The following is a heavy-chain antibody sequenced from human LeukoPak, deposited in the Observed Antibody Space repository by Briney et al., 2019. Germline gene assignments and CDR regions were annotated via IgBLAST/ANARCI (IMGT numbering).Heavy chain of an antibody. D-gene: IGHD4-17*01. V-gene: IGHV3-23*01. J-gene: IGHJ4*02. CDR3: AEDLYGDYDFDC. CDR2: ITSSGST. Sequence: PGGSLRLSCAASGFTFNNYAMNWVRQAPGQRPEWSSVITSSGSTYYADSVKGRFTISRDNSKNTLHLQMNSLRAEDTAIYYCAEDLYGDYDFDCWGRGTLVTVSS. CDR1: GFTFNNYA.